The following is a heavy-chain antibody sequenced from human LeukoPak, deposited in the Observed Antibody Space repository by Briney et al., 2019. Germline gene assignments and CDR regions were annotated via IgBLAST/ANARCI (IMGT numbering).Heavy chain of an antibody. CDR3: ARAHDRSGSVTGYYFDY. CDR1: GFTVSSYW. D-gene: IGHD3-22*01. V-gene: IGHV3-7*01. Sequence: GGSLRLSCAASGFTVSSYWMSWVRQARGKGLEWVANIKQDGSEKYYVDSVKGRFTISRDNAKNSLYLQMNSLRAEDTAVYYCARAHDRSGSVTGYYFDYWGQGTLVTVSS. CDR2: IKQDGSEK. J-gene: IGHJ4*02.